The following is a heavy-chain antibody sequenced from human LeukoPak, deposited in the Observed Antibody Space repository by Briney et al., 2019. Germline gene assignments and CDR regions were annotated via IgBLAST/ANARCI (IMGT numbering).Heavy chain of an antibody. CDR1: GFTFSIFP. CDR3: ARDLELSAVNYFDS. V-gene: IGHV3-30*04. Sequence: GRSLRLSCEASGFTFSIFPIHWVRQAPGKGLEWVALISSGSEKYYADSVKGRFTISRDNSKNMLYLQMNSLRADDTAVYYCARDLELSAVNYFDSWGQGTLVIVSS. CDR2: ISSGSEK. J-gene: IGHJ4*02. D-gene: IGHD3-3*01.